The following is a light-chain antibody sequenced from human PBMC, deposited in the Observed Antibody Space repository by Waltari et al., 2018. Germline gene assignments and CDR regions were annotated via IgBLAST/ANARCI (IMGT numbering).Light chain of an antibody. CDR3: SSFTSSATWV. CDR1: NSDIGGYNH. J-gene: IGLJ3*02. V-gene: IGLV2-14*03. CDR2: GVS. Sequence: QSALTQPASLSGSPRQSITISCTGTNSDIGGYNHASWYQHHSGKAPKLMIFGVSDRPSGVSNRFSGSKSGNTASLTISELQADDEADYYCSSFTSSATWVFGGGTKLTVL.